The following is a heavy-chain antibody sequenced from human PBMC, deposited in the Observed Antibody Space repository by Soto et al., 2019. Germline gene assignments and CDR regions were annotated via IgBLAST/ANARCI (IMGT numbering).Heavy chain of an antibody. CDR3: ARAHCGGDCYSGIDY. CDR2: IVVGSGNT. Sequence: GASVKVSCKASGFTFTSSAVQWVRQARGQRLEWIGWIVVGSGNTHYAQKFRGWVTMTRDTSISTAYMELSRLRSDDTAVYYCARAHCGGDCYSGIDYWGQGTLVTVSS. J-gene: IGHJ4*02. D-gene: IGHD2-21*02. V-gene: IGHV1-58*01. CDR1: GFTFTSSA.